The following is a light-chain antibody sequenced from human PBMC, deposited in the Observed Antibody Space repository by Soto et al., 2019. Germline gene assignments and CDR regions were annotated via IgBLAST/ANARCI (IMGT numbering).Light chain of an antibody. CDR3: TSYASGSSHVV. J-gene: IGLJ2*01. V-gene: IGLV2-14*01. CDR2: DVN. CDR1: TSDIGGYDY. Sequence: QSALTQPASVSGSPGQSITLSCTGTTSDIGGYDYVSWYQRHPGKAPKLIIYDVNNRPSGVSNRFSGAKSGHTASLTISGRHAEDEGDYYCTSYASGSSHVVFGGGIKLTVL.